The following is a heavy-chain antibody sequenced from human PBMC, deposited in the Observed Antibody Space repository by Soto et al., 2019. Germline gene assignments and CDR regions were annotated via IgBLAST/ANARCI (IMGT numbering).Heavy chain of an antibody. Sequence: QITLNESGPTVVRPTETLTLTCRFSGFSLTTSGVGVGWIRQSPGKAPEWLAPIYWDDDKRYSASLKSRLTITKDNSKNQVVLTVSDLDPTDTATYYCAHRVLRTVFGLVTTTAIYFDFWGQGTPVAVSS. J-gene: IGHJ4*02. CDR3: AHRVLRTVFGLVTTTAIYFDF. D-gene: IGHD3-3*01. CDR1: GFSLTTSGVG. CDR2: IYWDDDK. V-gene: IGHV2-5*02.